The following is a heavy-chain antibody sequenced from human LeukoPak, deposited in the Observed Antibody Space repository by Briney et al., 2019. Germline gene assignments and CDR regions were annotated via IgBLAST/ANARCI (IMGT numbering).Heavy chain of an antibody. D-gene: IGHD6-19*01. CDR1: GGSISTYY. Sequence: SETLSLTCTVSGGSISTYYGNWIRQAPGKGLEWIGYIYYSGSTNYNPSLKSRVTISVDTSKNQFSLKLSSVTAADTAVYYCARSGSSGWPLYYYYYYGMDVWGQGTTVTVSS. CDR3: ARSGSSGWPLYYYYYYGMDV. V-gene: IGHV4-59*01. J-gene: IGHJ6*02. CDR2: IYYSGST.